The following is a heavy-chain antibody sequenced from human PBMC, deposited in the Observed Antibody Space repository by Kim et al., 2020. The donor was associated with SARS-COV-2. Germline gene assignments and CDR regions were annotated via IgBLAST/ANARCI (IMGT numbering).Heavy chain of an antibody. V-gene: IGHV4-59*01. CDR1: GGSISSYY. Sequence: SETLSLTCTVSGGSISSYYWSWIRQPPGKGLEWIGYIYYSGSTNYNPSLKSRVTISVDTSKNQFSLKLSSVTAADTAVYYCARDRLYHMCSGGSCSRGDYYGMDVWGQGTTVTVSS. J-gene: IGHJ6*02. CDR3: ARDRLYHMCSGGSCSRGDYYGMDV. CDR2: IYYSGST. D-gene: IGHD2-15*01.